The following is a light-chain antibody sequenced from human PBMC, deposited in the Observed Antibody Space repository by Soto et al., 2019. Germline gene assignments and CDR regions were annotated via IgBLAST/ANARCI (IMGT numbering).Light chain of an antibody. Sequence: AIQMTQSPSSLSASVGDRVTITCRASQAIRNDLGWYQQKPGKAPRLLIYAISSLHDGVPSRFSGSGSGTDFTLTISSLQPEDFATYYCLQDNTYPWTFGHGTRVEIK. CDR1: QAIRND. CDR3: LQDNTYPWT. CDR2: AIS. V-gene: IGKV1-6*01. J-gene: IGKJ1*01.